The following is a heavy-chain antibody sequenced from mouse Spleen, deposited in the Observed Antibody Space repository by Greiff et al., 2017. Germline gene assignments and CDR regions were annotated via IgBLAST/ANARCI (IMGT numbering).Heavy chain of an antibody. D-gene: IGHD1-1*01. Sequence: VQLQQSGTVLARPGASVKMSCKTSGYTFTSYWMHWVKQRPGQGLEWIGAIYPGNSDTSYNQKFKGKAKLTAVTSASTAYMELSSLTNEDSAVYYCTNYGSSTAWFAYWGQGTLVTVSA. V-gene: IGHV1-5*01. J-gene: IGHJ3*01. CDR2: IYPGNSDT. CDR3: TNYGSSTAWFAY. CDR1: GYTFTSYW.